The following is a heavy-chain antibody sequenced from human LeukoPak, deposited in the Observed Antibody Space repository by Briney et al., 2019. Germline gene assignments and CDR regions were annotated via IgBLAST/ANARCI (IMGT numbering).Heavy chain of an antibody. J-gene: IGHJ4*02. CDR3: AKMGNWRSRYFDY. CDR1: GFSFISYA. CDR2: ISGNGGTT. V-gene: IGHV3-23*01. D-gene: IGHD1-1*01. Sequence: EGSLRLSCAASGFSFISYAMSWVRQAPGKGLEWVSAISGNGGTTYYADSMKGRFTISRDNSKNTLYLQMSSLRAEDTAVYYCAKMGNWRSRYFDYWGQGTLVTVSS.